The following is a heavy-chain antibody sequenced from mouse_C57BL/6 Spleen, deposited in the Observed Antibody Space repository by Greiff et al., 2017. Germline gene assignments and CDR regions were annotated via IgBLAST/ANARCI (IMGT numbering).Heavy chain of an antibody. Sequence: QLQQSGAELVKPGASVKMSCKASGYTFTTYPIEWMKQNHGKSLEWIGNFHPYNDDTKYNEKFKGKATLTVEKSSSTVYLELSRLTSDDSAVYYCARSYYYGSSYDWYFDVWGTGTTVTVSS. D-gene: IGHD1-1*01. CDR1: GYTFTTYP. V-gene: IGHV1-47*01. J-gene: IGHJ1*03. CDR3: ARSYYYGSSYDWYFDV. CDR2: FHPYNDDT.